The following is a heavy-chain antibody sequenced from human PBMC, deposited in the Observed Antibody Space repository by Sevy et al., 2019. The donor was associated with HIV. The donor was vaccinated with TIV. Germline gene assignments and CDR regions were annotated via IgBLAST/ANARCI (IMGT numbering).Heavy chain of an antibody. CDR1: GFTFSSYG. D-gene: IGHD3-22*01. CDR2: IWYDGSNK. V-gene: IGHV3-33*01. CDR3: ARDVDSSGDLDY. Sequence: GGSLRLSCAASGFTFSSYGMHWVRQAPGKGLEWVAFIWYDGSNKYYADSVKGRFTISRDNSKNPRYLQMNSLRAEDTAVYYCARDVDSSGDLDYWGQGTLVTVSS. J-gene: IGHJ4*02.